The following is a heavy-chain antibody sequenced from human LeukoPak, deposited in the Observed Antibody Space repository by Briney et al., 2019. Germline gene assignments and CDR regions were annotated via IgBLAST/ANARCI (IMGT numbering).Heavy chain of an antibody. CDR3: AKRVTMIVVVSGDDY. V-gene: IGHV3-23*01. J-gene: IGHJ4*02. CDR1: GFTFSSYA. Sequence: GGSLRLSCAASGFTFSSYAMSWVRQAPGKGLEWVSAISGSGGSTYYADSVKGRFTISRDNSKNTLYLQMNSLRAEDTAVYYCAKRVTMIVVVSGDDYWGQGTLVTVSS. CDR2: ISGSGGST. D-gene: IGHD3-22*01.